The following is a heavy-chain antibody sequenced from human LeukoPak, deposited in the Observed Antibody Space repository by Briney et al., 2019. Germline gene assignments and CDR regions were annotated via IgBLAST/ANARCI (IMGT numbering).Heavy chain of an antibody. CDR1: GGSISSSSYY. CDR2: IYYSGST. CDR3: ARDGSYSSSWYSWFDP. D-gene: IGHD6-13*01. J-gene: IGHJ5*02. V-gene: IGHV4-39*07. Sequence: PSETLSLTCTVSGGSISSSSYYWGWIRQPPGKGLEWIGSIYYSGSTYYNPSLKSRVTISVDTSKNQFSLKLSSVTAADTAVYYCARDGSYSSSWYSWFDPWGQGTLVTVSS.